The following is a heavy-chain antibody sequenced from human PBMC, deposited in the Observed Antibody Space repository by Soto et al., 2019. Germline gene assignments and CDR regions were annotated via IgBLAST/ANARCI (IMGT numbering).Heavy chain of an antibody. J-gene: IGHJ5*02. CDR2: IYSSGST. V-gene: IGHV4-4*07. D-gene: IGHD3-3*01. CDR3: ARRKRFSGWFDP. CDR1: GGAIGSHY. Sequence: SETLSLTCTISGGAIGSHYWTWIRQPAGKGLEWSGRIYSSGSTQYNHSLQSRVTMSLDTSKNQFSLRLESVTAADTAVYYCARRKRFSGWFDPWGQGTLVTVSS.